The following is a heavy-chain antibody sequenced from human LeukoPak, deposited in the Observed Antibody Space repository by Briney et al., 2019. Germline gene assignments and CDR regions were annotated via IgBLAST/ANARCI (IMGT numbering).Heavy chain of an antibody. J-gene: IGHJ4*02. CDR1: GGSFSGYY. CDR2: INHSGST. D-gene: IGHD3-22*01. CDR3: ARDRNYYDSSGYYMYFDY. Sequence: SETLSLTCAVYGGSFSGYYWSWIRQPPGKGLEWIGEINHSGSTNYNPSLKSRVTISVDTSKNQFSLKLSSVTAADTAVYYCARDRNYYDSSGYYMYFDYWGQGTLVTVSS. V-gene: IGHV4-34*01.